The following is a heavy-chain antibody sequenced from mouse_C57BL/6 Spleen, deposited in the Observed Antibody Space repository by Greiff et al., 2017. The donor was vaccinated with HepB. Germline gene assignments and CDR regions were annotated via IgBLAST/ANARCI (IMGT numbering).Heavy chain of an antibody. V-gene: IGHV1-72*01. CDR3: AREPLDGYFYFDY. CDR2: IDPNSGGT. CDR1: GYTFTSYW. J-gene: IGHJ2*01. Sequence: VQLQQPGAELVKPGASVKLSCKASGYTFTSYWMHWVKQRPGRGLEWIGRIDPNSGGTKYNEKFKSKATLSVDKPSSTAYMQLSSLTSEDSAVYYCAREPLDGYFYFDYWGQGTTLTVSS. D-gene: IGHD2-3*01.